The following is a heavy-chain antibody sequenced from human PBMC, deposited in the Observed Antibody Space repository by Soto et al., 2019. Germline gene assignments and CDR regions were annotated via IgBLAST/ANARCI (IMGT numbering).Heavy chain of an antibody. Sequence: EVQLLESGGGLVQPGGSLRLSCAASGFTFSSYAMSWVRQAPGKGLEWGSAISGSGGSTYYADSVKGRFTISRDNSKNTLYLQMNSLRAEDTAVYYCAKDFLSRSRGYCSGGSCYPTFDYWGQGTLVPVSS. CDR1: GFTFSSYA. CDR3: AKDFLSRSRGYCSGGSCYPTFDY. V-gene: IGHV3-23*01. D-gene: IGHD2-15*01. CDR2: ISGSGGST. J-gene: IGHJ4*02.